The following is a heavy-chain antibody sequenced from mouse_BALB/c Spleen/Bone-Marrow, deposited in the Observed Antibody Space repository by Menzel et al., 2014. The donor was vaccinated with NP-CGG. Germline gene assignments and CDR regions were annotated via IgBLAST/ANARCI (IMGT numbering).Heavy chain of an antibody. CDR1: GYTFTSYY. J-gene: IGHJ3*01. CDR3: TRSEPFAY. V-gene: IGHV1S81*02. CDR2: INPSNGGT. Sequence: QVQLQQPGAELVKPGASVKLSCKASGYTFTSYYMYWVKQRPGQGLEWIGGINPSNGGTNFNEKFKSKATRTVDKSSSTAYMQLSSLTSEDSAVYYCTRSEPFAYWGQGTLVTGSA.